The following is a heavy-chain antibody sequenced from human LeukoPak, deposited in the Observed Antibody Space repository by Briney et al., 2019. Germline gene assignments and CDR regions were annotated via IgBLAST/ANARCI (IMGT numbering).Heavy chain of an antibody. Sequence: GGSLRLSCAASGFTVSSNYMSWVRQAPGKGLEWVSIIYSASSTYYADSVKGRFTISRDNSENTLYLQMNSLRAEDTAVYYCARVYGSYYAFDIWGQGTLVTVSS. V-gene: IGHV3-66*02. CDR1: GFTVSSNY. CDR2: IYSASST. CDR3: ARVYGSYYAFDI. D-gene: IGHD4-17*01. J-gene: IGHJ3*02.